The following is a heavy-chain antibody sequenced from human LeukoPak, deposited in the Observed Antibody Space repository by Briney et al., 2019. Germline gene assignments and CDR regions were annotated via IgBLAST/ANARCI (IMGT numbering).Heavy chain of an antibody. D-gene: IGHD4-17*01. V-gene: IGHV3-49*03. J-gene: IGHJ4*02. CDR1: GFTFGDYA. CDR3: TSSEDDYGDYVVGGY. Sequence: GGSLRLSCTASGFTFGDYAMSWFRQAPGKGLEWVGFMRSKAYGGTTEYAASVKGRFTISRDDSKSIAYLQMNSLKTEDTAVYYCTSSEDDYGDYVVGGYWGQGTLVTVSS. CDR2: MRSKAYGGTT.